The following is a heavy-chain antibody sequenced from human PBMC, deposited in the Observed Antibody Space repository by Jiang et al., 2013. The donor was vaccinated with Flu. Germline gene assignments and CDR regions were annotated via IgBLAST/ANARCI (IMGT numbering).Heavy chain of an antibody. CDR3: ARGRGYGTYDFDY. J-gene: IGHJ4*02. Sequence: SVKVSCKASGDTFSYSISWVRQAPGQGLEWMGGIIPIFGTAHYAQNFQGRVTITADESTSTAYMELSSLRSEDTAVYYCARGRGYGTYDFDYWGQGTLVTVSS. V-gene: IGHV1-69*01. D-gene: IGHD4-17*01. CDR2: IIPIFGTA. CDR1: GDTFSYS.